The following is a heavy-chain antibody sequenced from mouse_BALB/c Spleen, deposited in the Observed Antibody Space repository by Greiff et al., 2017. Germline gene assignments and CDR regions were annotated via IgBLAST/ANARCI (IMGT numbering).Heavy chain of an antibody. J-gene: IGHJ2*01. CDR2: INPSTGYT. D-gene: IGHD3-2*01. V-gene: IGHV1-7*01. CDR1: GYTFTSYW. CDR3: ARGRPDSSGSKFSYYFDY. Sequence: QVQLQQSGAELAKPGASVKMSCKASGYTFTSYWMHWVKQRPGQGLEWIGYINPSTGYTEYNQKFKDKATLTADKSSSTAYMQLSSLTSEDSAVYYCARGRPDSSGSKFSYYFDYWGQGTTLTVSS.